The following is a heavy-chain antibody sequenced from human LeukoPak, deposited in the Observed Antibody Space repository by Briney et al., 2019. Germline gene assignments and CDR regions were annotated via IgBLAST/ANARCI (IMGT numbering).Heavy chain of an antibody. J-gene: IGHJ4*02. CDR2: LDTTGAST. Sequence: PGGSLRLSCAASGFFFSNNAMSWVRQAPGKGLEWVSSLDTTGASTFFADSVRGRFIVSRDNSKNTLYLQMSSLRVEDTAVYYCAKDSRWGGTWYGAFESWGQGTLVTVSS. V-gene: IGHV3-23*01. CDR1: GFFFSNNA. CDR3: AKDSRWGGTWYGAFES. D-gene: IGHD6-13*01.